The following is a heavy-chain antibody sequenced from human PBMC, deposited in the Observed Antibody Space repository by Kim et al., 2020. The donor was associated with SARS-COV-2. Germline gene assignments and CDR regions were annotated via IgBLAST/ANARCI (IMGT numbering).Heavy chain of an antibody. J-gene: IGHJ6*02. V-gene: IGHV3-21*01. Sequence: ADSGKGRFTISRDNAKNSLYLQMNSLRAEDTAVYYCARSLDYGDYYGMDVWGQGTTVTVSS. D-gene: IGHD4-17*01. CDR3: ARSLDYGDYYGMDV.